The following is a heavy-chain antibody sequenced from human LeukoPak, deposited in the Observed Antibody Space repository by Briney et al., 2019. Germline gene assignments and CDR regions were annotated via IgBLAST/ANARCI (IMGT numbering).Heavy chain of an antibody. Sequence: PGGSLRLSCAASGFTFSSYGMHWVRQAPGKGLEWVAVIWYDGSNKYYADSVKGRFTISRDNSKNTLYLQMNSLRAEDTAVYYCARDRGGRRYYYGSGSCYPPDYWGQGTLVTVSS. CDR2: IWYDGSNK. CDR3: ARDRGGRRYYYGSGSCYPPDY. J-gene: IGHJ4*02. CDR1: GFTFSSYG. D-gene: IGHD3-10*01. V-gene: IGHV3-33*01.